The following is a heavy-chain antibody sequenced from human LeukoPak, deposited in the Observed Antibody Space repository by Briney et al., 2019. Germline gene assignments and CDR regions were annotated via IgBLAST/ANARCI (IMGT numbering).Heavy chain of an antibody. CDR1: GFTFSSYA. CDR2: ISTTSTSI. J-gene: IGHJ4*02. D-gene: IGHD1-26*01. CDR3: ARGVGATHFDC. V-gene: IGHV3-21*06. Sequence: GGSLRLSCAASGFTFSSYAMHWVRQAPGRGPEWVSLISTTSTSIYYADSVKGRFTVSRDNAKNSLYLQMNSLRAEDTAVYYCARGVGATHFDCWGQGTLVTVS.